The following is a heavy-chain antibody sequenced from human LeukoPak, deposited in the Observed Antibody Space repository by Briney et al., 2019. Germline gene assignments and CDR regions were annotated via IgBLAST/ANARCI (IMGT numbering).Heavy chain of an antibody. J-gene: IGHJ4*02. CDR1: GFTFSRYW. Sequence: GGSLRLSCAASGFTFSRYWMHWVRQAPGKGLVWVSRINSDGSSRSYADSVKGRFTISRDNAKNTLDLQMNSLRTEDTALYYCAKGEVDYDFWSGPTGYWGQGTLVTVSS. CDR2: INSDGSSR. V-gene: IGHV3-74*01. CDR3: AKGEVDYDFWSGPTGY. D-gene: IGHD3-3*01.